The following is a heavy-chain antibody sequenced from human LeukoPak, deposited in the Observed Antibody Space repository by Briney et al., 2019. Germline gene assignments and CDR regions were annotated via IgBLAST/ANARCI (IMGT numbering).Heavy chain of an antibody. CDR1: GFTFDDYG. D-gene: IGHD2-2*01. CDR2: INWNGGST. V-gene: IGHV3-20*04. J-gene: IGHJ3*02. Sequence: GGTLRLSCAASGFTFDDYGMSWVRQAPGKGLEWVSDINWNGGSTGYADSVKGRFTISRDNAKNSLFLQMNSLRAEDTALYYCARDRFCSSTSCPDAFDIWGQGTMVTVSS. CDR3: ARDRFCSSTSCPDAFDI.